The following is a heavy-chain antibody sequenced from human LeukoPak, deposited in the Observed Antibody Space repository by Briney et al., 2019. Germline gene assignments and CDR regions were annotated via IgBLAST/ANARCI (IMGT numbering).Heavy chain of an antibody. D-gene: IGHD2-15*01. CDR2: IYYSGST. J-gene: IGHJ5*02. V-gene: IGHV4-59*01. Sequence: SETLSLTCTVSGGSISSYYWSWIRQPPGKGLEWIGYIYYSGSTNYNPSLKSRVTISVDTSKDQFSLKLSSVTAAGTAVYYCARAPKYCSGGSCYSFGTNWFDPWGQGTLVTVSS. CDR3: ARAPKYCSGGSCYSFGTNWFDP. CDR1: GGSISSYY.